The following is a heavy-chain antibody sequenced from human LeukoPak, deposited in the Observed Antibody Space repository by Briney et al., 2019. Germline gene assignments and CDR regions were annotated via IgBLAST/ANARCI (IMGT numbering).Heavy chain of an antibody. CDR3: VRDRPHNWFDP. CDR2: IDNDGSDT. D-gene: IGHD6-6*01. CDR1: GFTFTSHW. V-gene: IGHV3-74*01. Sequence: GGSLRLSCAASGFTFTSHWMHWVRQAPGKGLVWVSRIDNDGSDTTYADSVRGRFTISRDNAKNTLYLQMDSLRAEDTAVYYCVRDRPHNWFDPWGQRTLVTVSS. J-gene: IGHJ5*02.